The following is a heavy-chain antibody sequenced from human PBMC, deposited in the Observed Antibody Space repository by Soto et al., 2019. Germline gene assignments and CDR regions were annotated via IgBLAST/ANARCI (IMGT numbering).Heavy chain of an antibody. D-gene: IGHD2-2*01. CDR2: ISPYNGDT. V-gene: IGHV1-18*01. J-gene: IGHJ4*02. Sequence: ASVKVSCKASGYSFTNYDISWVRQAPGQGLEWMGWISPYNGDTNYAQKLQGRVTMTTDTSTSTAYMELRSLRSDDTAVYYCARYCSSTSCDHYFDYWGQGTLVTVSS. CDR1: GYSFTNYD. CDR3: ARYCSSTSCDHYFDY.